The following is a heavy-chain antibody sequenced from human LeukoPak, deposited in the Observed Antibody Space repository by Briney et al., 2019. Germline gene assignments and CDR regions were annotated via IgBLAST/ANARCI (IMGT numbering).Heavy chain of an antibody. CDR3: ASVYKYAMDV. CDR1: GYTHTSYY. Sequence: ASVKVSCKASGYTHTSYYLHWVRQAPGQGLEWMAIINPSGGSTSHAQKFQGRVTMTRDTSASTVYMELSGLRSEDTAVYYCASVYKYAMDVWGQGTTVTVSS. V-gene: IGHV1-46*01. CDR2: INPSGGST. J-gene: IGHJ6*02.